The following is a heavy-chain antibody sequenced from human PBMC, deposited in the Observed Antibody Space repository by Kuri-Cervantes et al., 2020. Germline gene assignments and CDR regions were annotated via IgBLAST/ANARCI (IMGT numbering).Heavy chain of an antibody. CDR3: AKDMVTGDC. Sequence: GGSLRLSCAASGFTFSSYAMHWVRQAPGKGLEWVAVISYDGSNKYYADSVKGRFTISRDNSKNTLYLQMNSLRAEDTAVYYCAKDMVTGDCWGQGTLVTVSS. V-gene: IGHV3-30-3*01. J-gene: IGHJ4*02. CDR1: GFTFSSYA. CDR2: ISYDGSNK. D-gene: IGHD2-21*02.